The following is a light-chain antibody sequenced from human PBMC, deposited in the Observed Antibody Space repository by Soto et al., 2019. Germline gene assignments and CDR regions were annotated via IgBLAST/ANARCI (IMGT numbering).Light chain of an antibody. CDR1: QMISTW. J-gene: IGKJ1*01. CDR2: DAS. CDR3: QQYFTYWT. V-gene: IGKV1-5*01. Sequence: DIQMTQSPSTLSASIGDRVTITCRASQMISTWLAWYQQKPGKAPKLLVYDASILEGGVPSRFSGSGSGTQFTLTISSLQPDDFATYYCQQYFTYWTFGQGTKVEIK.